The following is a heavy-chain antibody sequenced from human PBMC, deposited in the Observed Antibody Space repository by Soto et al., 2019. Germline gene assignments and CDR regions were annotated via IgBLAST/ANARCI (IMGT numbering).Heavy chain of an antibody. CDR2: IKSKTDGGTT. CDR1: GFTFSNAW. J-gene: IGHJ6*02. V-gene: IGHV3-15*07. Sequence: PGGSLILSCAASGFTFSNAWMNWVRQAPGKGLEWVGRIKSKTDGGTTDYAAPVKGRFTISRDDSKNTLYLQMNSLKTEDTAVYYCTTDHNDFWSGPSYYYGMDVWGQGTTVTVSS. CDR3: TTDHNDFWSGPSYYYGMDV. D-gene: IGHD3-3*01.